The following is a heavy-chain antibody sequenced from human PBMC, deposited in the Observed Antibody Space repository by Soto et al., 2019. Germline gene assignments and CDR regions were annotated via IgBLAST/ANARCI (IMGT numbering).Heavy chain of an antibody. D-gene: IGHD1-26*01. CDR1: GYSFASHW. V-gene: IGHV5-51*01. CDR2: IYPGDSDT. J-gene: IGHJ4*02. Sequence: GESLKISCKGSGYSFASHWVAWVRQMPEKGLGWIGTIYPGDSDTKYSSAFRGHVTISADTSVSTAYLQWRSLEATDSAIYYCARYSGSYWHYLDFWGQGTLVTVSS. CDR3: ARYSGSYWHYLDF.